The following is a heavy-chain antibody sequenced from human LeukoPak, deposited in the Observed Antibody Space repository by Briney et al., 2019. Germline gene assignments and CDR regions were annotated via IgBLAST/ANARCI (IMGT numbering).Heavy chain of an antibody. CDR3: ARVGRDYVWGSYRDNWFDP. D-gene: IGHD3-16*02. CDR2: INHSGST. Sequence: PSETLSLTCAVYGGSFSGYYWSWIRQPPGKGLEWIGEINHSGSTNYNPSLKSRVTISVDTSKNLFSLKLSSVTAADTAVYYCARVGRDYVWGSYRDNWFDPWGQGTLVTVSS. V-gene: IGHV4-34*01. CDR1: GGSFSGYY. J-gene: IGHJ5*02.